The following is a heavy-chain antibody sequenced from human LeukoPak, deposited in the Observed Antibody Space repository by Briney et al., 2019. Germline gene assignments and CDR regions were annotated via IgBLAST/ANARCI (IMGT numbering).Heavy chain of an antibody. D-gene: IGHD3-10*01. CDR2: IYYSGST. Sequence: GSRRLSCAASGFTFSSYAMSWVRQPPGKGLEWIGYIYYSGSTNYNPSLKSRVTISVDTSKNQFSLKLSSVTAADTAVYYCARDITYYYGSGSYYGNFDYWGQGTLVTVSS. CDR3: ARDITYYYGSGSYYGNFDY. J-gene: IGHJ4*02. CDR1: GFTFSSYA. V-gene: IGHV4-59*01.